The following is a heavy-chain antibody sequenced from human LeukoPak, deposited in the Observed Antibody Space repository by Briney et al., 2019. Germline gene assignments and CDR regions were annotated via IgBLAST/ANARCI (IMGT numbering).Heavy chain of an antibody. Sequence: GGSLRLSCAASGFTFDNYAIHWVRQAPGKGLEWISGISWNSATIAYADSVEGRFTISRDNAKNSLYLQMNSLRIEDTALYYCAKDVGAYPSSCFDSWGQGTLVTVSS. CDR1: GFTFDNYA. J-gene: IGHJ5*01. D-gene: IGHD4-17*01. V-gene: IGHV3-9*01. CDR3: AKDVGAYPSSCFDS. CDR2: ISWNSATI.